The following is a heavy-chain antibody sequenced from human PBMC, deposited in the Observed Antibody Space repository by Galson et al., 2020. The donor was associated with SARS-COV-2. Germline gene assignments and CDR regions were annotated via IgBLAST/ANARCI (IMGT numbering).Heavy chain of an antibody. CDR1: GYTFTSYY. J-gene: IGHJ5*02. D-gene: IGHD3-3*01. Sequence: GESLKISCKASGYTFTSYYMHWVRQAPGQGLEWMGIINPSGGSTSYAQKFQGRVTMTRDTSTSTVYMELSSLRSEDTAVYYCARDRGSTVITIFGPRRGLGWFDPWGQGTLVTVSS. CDR3: ARDRGSTVITIFGPRRGLGWFDP. V-gene: IGHV1-46*01. CDR2: INPSGGST.